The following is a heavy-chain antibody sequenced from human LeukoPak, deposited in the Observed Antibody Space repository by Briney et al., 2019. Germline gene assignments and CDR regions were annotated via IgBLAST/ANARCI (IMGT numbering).Heavy chain of an antibody. CDR3: ARVGKDSSGYWGNFYYYYMDV. CDR2: IIPIFGTA. J-gene: IGHJ6*03. V-gene: IGHV1-69*05. Sequence: GASVKVSCKASGGTFSSYAISWVRQAPGQGLEWMGGIIPIFGTANYAQKFQGRVTITRNTSISTTYMELSSLRSEDTAVYYCARVGKDSSGYWGNFYYYYMDVWGKGTTVTVSS. CDR1: GGTFSSYA. D-gene: IGHD3-22*01.